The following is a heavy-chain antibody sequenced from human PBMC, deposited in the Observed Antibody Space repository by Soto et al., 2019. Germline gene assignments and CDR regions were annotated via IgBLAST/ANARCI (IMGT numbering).Heavy chain of an antibody. D-gene: IGHD6-6*01. J-gene: IGHJ6*02. V-gene: IGHV1-69*06. CDR2: IIPIFGTA. CDR3: ARDRLYSSSSGGYYYYGMDV. CDR1: GGTFSSYA. Sequence: SVKVSCKASGGTFSSYAISWVRQAPGQGLEWMGGIIPIFGTANYAQKFQGRVTITADKSTSTAYMELSSLRSEDTAVYYCARDRLYSSSSGGYYYYGMDVWGQGATVTVSS.